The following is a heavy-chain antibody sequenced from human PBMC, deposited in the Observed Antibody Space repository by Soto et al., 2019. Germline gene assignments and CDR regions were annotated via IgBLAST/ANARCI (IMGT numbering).Heavy chain of an antibody. D-gene: IGHD2-21*02. V-gene: IGHV4-30-4*01. CDR3: ARVAGVAYCGGDCYHFDY. CDR1: SDSFSSDDYY. CDR2: ISYRVDT. Sequence: NPSETLSLTCTVSSDSFSSDDYYWSWIRQPPGKGLEWIGYISYRVDTYYSPSLKSRVTMSIDTSKNQFTLNVSSVTAADTAVYYCARVAGVAYCGGDCYHFDYWGQGTLVTVSS. J-gene: IGHJ4*02.